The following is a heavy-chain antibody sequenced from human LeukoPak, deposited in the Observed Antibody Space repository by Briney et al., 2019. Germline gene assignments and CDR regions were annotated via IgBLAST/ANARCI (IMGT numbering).Heavy chain of an antibody. CDR2: INHSGST. CDR1: GGSLSGYY. CDR3: ARASYQLLYDYYYGMDV. J-gene: IGHJ6*02. D-gene: IGHD2-2*02. Sequence: SETLSLTCAVYGGSLSGYYWSWIRQPPGKGLEWIGEINHSGSTNYNPSLKSRVTISVDTSKNQFSLKLSSVTAADTAVYYCARASYQLLYDYYYGMDVWGQGTTVAVSS. V-gene: IGHV4-34*01.